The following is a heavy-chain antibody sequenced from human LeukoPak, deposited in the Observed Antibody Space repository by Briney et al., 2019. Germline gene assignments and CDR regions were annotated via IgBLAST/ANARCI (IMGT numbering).Heavy chain of an antibody. CDR3: ASHSSGRSWFDP. Sequence: SETLSLTCAVYGGSFSGYYWGWIRQPPGKGLEWIGSIYYSGSTYYNPSLKSRVTISVDTSKNQFSLKLSSVTAADTAVYYCASHSSGRSWFDPWGQGTLVTVSS. CDR1: GGSFSGYY. CDR2: IYYSGST. D-gene: IGHD6-19*01. V-gene: IGHV4-39*01. J-gene: IGHJ5*02.